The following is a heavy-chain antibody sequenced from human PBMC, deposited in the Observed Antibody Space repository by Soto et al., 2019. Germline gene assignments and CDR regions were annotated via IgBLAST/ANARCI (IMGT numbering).Heavy chain of an antibody. CDR2: IGHTGAT. V-gene: IGHV4-34*01. Sequence: SETLSLTCDVYNGSFRGYFWGWIRQSPEKGLEWIGEIGHTGATNYNASLKSRVIISLDSSKNQFSLRLSSVTAADTAVYFCARETYHYDSDAYKKTLVFDSWGQGTLVTVSS. D-gene: IGHD3-22*01. CDR3: ARETYHYDSDAYKKTLVFDS. CDR1: NGSFRGYF. J-gene: IGHJ4*02.